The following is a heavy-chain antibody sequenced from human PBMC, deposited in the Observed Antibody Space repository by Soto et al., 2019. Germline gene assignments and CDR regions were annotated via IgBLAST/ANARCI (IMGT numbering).Heavy chain of an antibody. V-gene: IGHV1-69*13. CDR2: IIPIFGTA. D-gene: IGHD3-16*01. Sequence: GASVKVSCKASGGTFSSYAISWVRQAPGQGLEWVGGIIPIFGTANYAQKFQGRVTITADESTSTAYMELSSLRSEDTAVYYCARGVGGGLWYFDYWGQGTLVTVSS. CDR3: ARGVGGGLWYFDY. J-gene: IGHJ4*02. CDR1: GGTFSSYA.